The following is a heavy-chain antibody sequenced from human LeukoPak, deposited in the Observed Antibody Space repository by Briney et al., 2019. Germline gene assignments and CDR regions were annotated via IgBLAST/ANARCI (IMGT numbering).Heavy chain of an antibody. V-gene: IGHV4-4*07. CDR3: ARDTPDYDFWSGTYYFDY. Sequence: SETLSLTCTVSGGSISSYYWSWIRQPAGKGLGWIGRIYTSGSTNYNPSLKSRVTMSVDTSKNQFSLKLSSVTAADTAVYYCARDTPDYDFWSGTYYFDYWGQGTLVTVSS. CDR2: IYTSGST. CDR1: GGSISSYY. J-gene: IGHJ4*02. D-gene: IGHD3-3*01.